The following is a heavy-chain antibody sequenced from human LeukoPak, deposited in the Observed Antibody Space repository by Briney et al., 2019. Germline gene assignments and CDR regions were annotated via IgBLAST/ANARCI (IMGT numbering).Heavy chain of an antibody. Sequence: GGSLRLSCAASGFTFSSYSMNWVRQAPGKGLEWVSYISSSSSTIYYADSVKGRFTISRDNSKNTLYLQMNSLRAEDTAVYYCATLTGYSSRWGQGTLVTVSS. CDR3: ATLTGYSSR. V-gene: IGHV3-48*01. CDR1: GFTFSSYS. CDR2: ISSSSSTI. D-gene: IGHD6-13*01. J-gene: IGHJ4*02.